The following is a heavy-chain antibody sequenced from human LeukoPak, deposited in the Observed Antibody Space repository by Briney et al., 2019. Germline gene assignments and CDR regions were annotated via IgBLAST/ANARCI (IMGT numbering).Heavy chain of an antibody. CDR2: IYHSGST. CDR1: GYSISSGYY. J-gene: IGHJ4*02. CDR3: ARDTVSSSSYLDY. D-gene: IGHD6-6*01. V-gene: IGHV4-38-2*02. Sequence: SETLSLTCTVSGYSISSGYYWGWIRQPPGKELEWIGSIYHSGSTYYNPSLKSRVTISVDRSKNQFSLKLSSVTAADTAVYYCARDTVSSSSYLDYWGQGTLVTVSS.